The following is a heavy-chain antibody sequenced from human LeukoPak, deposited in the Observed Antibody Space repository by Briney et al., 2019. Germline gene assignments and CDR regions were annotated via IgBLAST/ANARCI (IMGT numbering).Heavy chain of an antibody. D-gene: IGHD5-24*01. CDR2: ISRSSNYI. Sequence: PGGSLRLSCAASGFTFSSYSMNWVRQAPGKGLEWVSSISRSSNYIYYADSVKGRFTISRDNAKNSLYPQINSLRAEDTSVYYCARGENNYGYYYFDYWGQGTLVTVSS. J-gene: IGHJ4*02. CDR3: ARGENNYGYYYFDY. CDR1: GFTFSSYS. V-gene: IGHV3-21*01.